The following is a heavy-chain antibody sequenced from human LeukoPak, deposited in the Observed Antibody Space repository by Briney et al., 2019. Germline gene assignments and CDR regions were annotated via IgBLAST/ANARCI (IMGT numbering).Heavy chain of an antibody. CDR2: IYSGGST. J-gene: IGHJ4*02. CDR3: AAEVTAIRGFDY. D-gene: IGHD2-21*02. V-gene: IGHV3-66*01. CDR1: GFTVSSNY. Sequence: GGSLRLSCAASGFTVSSNYMSWVRQAPGKGLEWVSVIYSGGSTYYADSVKGRFTISRDNSKNPQYLQMNSLKAEDSAVYYCAAEVTAIRGFDYWGQGTLVTVSS.